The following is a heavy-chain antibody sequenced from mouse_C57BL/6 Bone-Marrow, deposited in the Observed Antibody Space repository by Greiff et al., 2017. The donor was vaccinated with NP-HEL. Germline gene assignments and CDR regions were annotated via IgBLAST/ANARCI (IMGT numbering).Heavy chain of an antibody. D-gene: IGHD2-3*01. CDR1: GYTFTDYY. Sequence: RVESGASVKMSCKASGYTFTDYYMNWVKQSHGKSLEWIGVINPYNGGTSYNQKFKGKATLTADKSSSTAYMELRSLTSEDSAVYFCAMDGRRFAYWGQGTLVTVSA. J-gene: IGHJ3*01. V-gene: IGHV1-19*01. CDR2: INPYNGGT. CDR3: AMDGRRFAY.